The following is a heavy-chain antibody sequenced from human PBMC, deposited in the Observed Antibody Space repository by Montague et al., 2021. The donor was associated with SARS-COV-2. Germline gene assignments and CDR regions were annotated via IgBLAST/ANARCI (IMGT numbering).Heavy chain of an antibody. V-gene: IGHV4-39*01. Sequence: SETLSLTCTVAGGSISSGSYYWGWIRQPPGKGLEWIGNIHSSGSTYYKSRVTISVDTSKNQFSLKVTSVTAADTAVYYCARRLGGSGWLDYRGQGTLVTVSS. CDR1: GGSISSGSYY. CDR3: ARRLGGSGWLDY. CDR2: IHSSGST. D-gene: IGHD6-25*01. J-gene: IGHJ4*02.